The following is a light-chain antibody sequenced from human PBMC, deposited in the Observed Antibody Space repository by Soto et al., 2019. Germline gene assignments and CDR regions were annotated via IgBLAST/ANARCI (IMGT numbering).Light chain of an antibody. J-gene: IGKJ2*01. CDR1: QSVSSY. V-gene: IGKV3-11*01. CDR3: QLRSNWPLYT. Sequence: EIVLPQSPATLSSSPGERATLSCRASQSVSSYLAWYQQKPGQAPRLLIYDASNRATGIPARFSGSGSGTDFTLTISSLEPEDFAVYYCQLRSNWPLYTFGQGTKLEIK. CDR2: DAS.